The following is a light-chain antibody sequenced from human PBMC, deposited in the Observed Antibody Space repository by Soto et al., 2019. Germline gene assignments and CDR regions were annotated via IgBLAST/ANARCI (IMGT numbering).Light chain of an antibody. V-gene: IGKV3-15*01. Sequence: IVMTQAPATLSVSPGERATLSCRASRNINRKLAWYQQKPGQAPRLLISGASTRATGIPARFSGSGSGTEFTLTISSLQSEDFAVYYCQQYYDYPPLIFGGGTKVDIK. J-gene: IGKJ4*01. CDR3: QQYYDYPPLI. CDR1: RNINRK. CDR2: GAS.